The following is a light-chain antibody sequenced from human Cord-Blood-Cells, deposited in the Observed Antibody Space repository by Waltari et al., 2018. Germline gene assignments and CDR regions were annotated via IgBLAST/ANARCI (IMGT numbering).Light chain of an antibody. CDR2: YKSDSDK. J-gene: IGLJ1*01. CDR1: SGINGGTYR. CDR3: MIWHSSAYV. Sequence: QAVLTQPASLSASPGASASPTCTLRSGINGGTYRIYWYQQKPGSPPQYLLRYKSDSDKQQGSGVPSRFSGSKDASANAGILLISGLQSEDEADYYCMIWHSSAYVFGTGTKVTVL. V-gene: IGLV5-45*01.